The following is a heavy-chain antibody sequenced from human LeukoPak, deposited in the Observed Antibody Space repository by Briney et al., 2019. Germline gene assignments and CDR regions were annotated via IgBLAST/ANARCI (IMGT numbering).Heavy chain of an antibody. CDR3: ARHPEMATLYYYYGMDV. V-gene: IGHV7-4-1*02. D-gene: IGHD5-24*01. J-gene: IGHJ6*02. Sequence: ASVKVSCKASGYTFTSYAMNWVRQAPGQGLEWMGWINTNTGNPTYAQGFTGRFVFSLDTSVSTAYLQISSLKAEDTAVYYCARHPEMATLYYYYGMDVWGQGTTVTVSS. CDR2: INTNTGNP. CDR1: GYTFTSYA.